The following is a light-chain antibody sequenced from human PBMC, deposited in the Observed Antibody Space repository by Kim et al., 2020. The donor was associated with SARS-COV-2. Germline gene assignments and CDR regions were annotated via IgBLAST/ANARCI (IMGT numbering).Light chain of an antibody. V-gene: IGLV2-14*03. J-gene: IGLJ1*01. CDR1: SNDVGVYDY. CDR2: HVI. Sequence: QSALTQPASVSGSPGQSITISCTGTSNDVGVYDYVSWYQLHPGKAPKLMIYHVINRPSGVSNRFSSSKSGNTASLTISGLQAEDEADYYCSSYTSTSTYVFGTGNKVTVL. CDR3: SSYTSTSTYV.